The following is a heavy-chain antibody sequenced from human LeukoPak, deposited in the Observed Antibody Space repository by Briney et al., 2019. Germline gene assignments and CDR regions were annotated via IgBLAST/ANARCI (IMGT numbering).Heavy chain of an antibody. CDR3: ARAGNDYGDPYFDY. CDR2: INSDGSST. J-gene: IGHJ4*02. V-gene: IGHV3-74*01. Sequence: PGGSLRLSCAASGFTFSSYWMHWVRQAPGKGLVWVSRINSDGSSTSYADSVKGRFTISRDNAKNTLYLQMNSLRVEYTAVYYCARAGNDYGDPYFDYWGQGTLVTVSS. D-gene: IGHD4-17*01. CDR1: GFTFSSYW.